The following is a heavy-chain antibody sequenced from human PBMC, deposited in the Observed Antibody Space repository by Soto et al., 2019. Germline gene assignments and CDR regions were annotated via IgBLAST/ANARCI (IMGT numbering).Heavy chain of an antibody. J-gene: IGHJ4*02. CDR1: GDSFTSYL. V-gene: IGHV5-51*01. Sequence: PXESLKISWKGSGDSFTSYLLGWVRQMPGKGLEWMGIIYPGDSDTRYSPSFQGQVTISADKSISTAYLQWSSLKASDTAMYYCARRSLGELTHFDYWGQGTLVTVSS. D-gene: IGHD3-10*01. CDR3: ARRSLGELTHFDY. CDR2: IYPGDSDT.